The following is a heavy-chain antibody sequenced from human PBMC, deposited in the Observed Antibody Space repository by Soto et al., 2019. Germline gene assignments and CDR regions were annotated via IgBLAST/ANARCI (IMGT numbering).Heavy chain of an antibody. CDR3: ARERALLLWFGESGKWFDP. CDR2: INHSGST. D-gene: IGHD3-10*01. CDR1: GGSFSGCD. Sequence: SETLCLTCAVSGGSFSGCDWSWIRQPPGKGLEWIGEINHSGSTNYNPSLKSRVTISVDTSKNQFSLKLSSVTAADTAVYYCARERALLLWFGESGKWFDPWGQGTLVTVS. J-gene: IGHJ5*02. V-gene: IGHV4-34*01.